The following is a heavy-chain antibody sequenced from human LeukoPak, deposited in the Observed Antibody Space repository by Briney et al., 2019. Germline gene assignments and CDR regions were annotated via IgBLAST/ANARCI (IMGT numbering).Heavy chain of an antibody. CDR2: IYYSEGT. CDR3: ARGVNSGYFDY. D-gene: IGHD1-26*01. CDR1: GASISSRSYY. Sequence: SETLFLTCTVSGASISSRSYYWGWIRQPPGKGLEWIGSIYYSEGTYYNPSLKSRVAISIDTSKNQFSLKLTSVTAADTAVYYCARGVNSGYFDYCGQGTLVTVSS. V-gene: IGHV4-39*07. J-gene: IGHJ4*02.